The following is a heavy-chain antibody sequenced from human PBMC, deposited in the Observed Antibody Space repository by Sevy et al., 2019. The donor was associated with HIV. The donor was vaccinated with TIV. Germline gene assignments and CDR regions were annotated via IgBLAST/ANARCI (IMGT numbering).Heavy chain of an antibody. V-gene: IGHV4-61*01. Sequence: SETLSLTCTVSGGSVSSGSYYWSWIRQPPGKGLEWIGYIYYSGSTNYNPSLKSRVTISVDTSKNQFSLKLSSVTAAETAVYYCASNYYGSMWGQGTLVTVSS. J-gene: IGHJ4*02. CDR1: GGSVSSGSYY. D-gene: IGHD3-10*01. CDR2: IYYSGST. CDR3: ASNYYGSM.